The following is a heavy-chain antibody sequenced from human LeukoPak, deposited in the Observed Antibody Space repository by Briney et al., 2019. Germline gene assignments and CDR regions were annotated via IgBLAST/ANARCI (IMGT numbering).Heavy chain of an antibody. V-gene: IGHV1-46*01. CDR2: INPSGGST. CDR1: FSNYY. CDR3: ARGWVTGGDFDY. Sequence: ASVKVSCQAFSNYYIHWVRQAPGQGLEWMGWINPSGGSTSYAQKFQGRVTMTRDMSTSTVYMELSSLRSEDTAVYYCARGWVTGGDFDYWGQGTLVTVSS. J-gene: IGHJ4*02. D-gene: IGHD7-27*01.